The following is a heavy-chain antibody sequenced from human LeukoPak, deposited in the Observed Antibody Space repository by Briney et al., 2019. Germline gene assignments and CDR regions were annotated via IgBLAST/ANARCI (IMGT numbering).Heavy chain of an antibody. J-gene: IGHJ4*02. V-gene: IGHV4-39*01. CDR2: IYYSGST. CDR1: GGSISSNSYY. Sequence: SETLSLTCTVSGGSISSNSYYWGWIRQPPGKGLEWIGSIYYSGSTYYNPSLKTRVTISLDTSKNQFSLKLSSVTAADTAVYYCARHEAGIAVAGILWGQGTLVTVSS. CDR3: ARHEAGIAVAGIL. D-gene: IGHD6-19*01.